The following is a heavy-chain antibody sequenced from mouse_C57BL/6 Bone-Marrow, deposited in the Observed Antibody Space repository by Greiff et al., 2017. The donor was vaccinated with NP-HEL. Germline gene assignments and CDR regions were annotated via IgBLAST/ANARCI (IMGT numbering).Heavy chain of an antibody. CDR3: ARWGGYYLYFDY. CDR2: IYPGDGDT. V-gene: IGHV1-82*01. Sequence: VQLQQSGAELVKPGASVKISCKASGYAFSSYWMNWVKQRPGKGLEWIGQIYPGDGDTNYNGKFKGKATLTADKSSSTAYMQLSSLTSEDSAVYFCARWGGYYLYFDYWGQGTTLTVSS. D-gene: IGHD2-3*01. CDR1: GYAFSSYW. J-gene: IGHJ2*01.